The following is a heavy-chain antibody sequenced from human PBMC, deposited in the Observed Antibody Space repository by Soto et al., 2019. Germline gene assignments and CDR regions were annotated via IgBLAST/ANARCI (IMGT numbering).Heavy chain of an antibody. D-gene: IGHD1-26*01. V-gene: IGHV3-48*02. J-gene: IGHJ4*02. CDR2: ISSSSTI. Sequence: GGSLRLSCAASGFTFSSYSMNWVRQAPGKGLEWVSYISSSSTIYYADSVKGRFTISRDNAKNSLYLQMNSLRDEDTAVYYCARAEWELLLDYWGQGTLVTVSS. CDR1: GFTFSSYS. CDR3: ARAEWELLLDY.